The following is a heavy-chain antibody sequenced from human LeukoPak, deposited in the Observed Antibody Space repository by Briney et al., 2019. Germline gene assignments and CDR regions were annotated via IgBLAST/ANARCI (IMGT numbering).Heavy chain of an antibody. V-gene: IGHV3-21*04. CDR1: GFTFSSYS. D-gene: IGHD2-8*02. CDR2: ISSSSSYI. J-gene: IGHJ3*02. CDR3: AKDKHGILADAFDI. Sequence: GGSLRLSCAASGFTFSSYSMNWVRQAPGKGLEWVSSISSSSSYIYYADSVKGRFTISRDNAKNSLYLQMNSLRAEDTALYYCAKDKHGILADAFDIWGQGTMVTVSS.